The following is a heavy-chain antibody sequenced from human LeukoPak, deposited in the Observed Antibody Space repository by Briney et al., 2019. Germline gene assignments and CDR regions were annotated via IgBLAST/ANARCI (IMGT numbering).Heavy chain of an antibody. V-gene: IGHV3-7*01. CDR2: IKQDGSEK. CDR3: ARDVVVGATPGNYYYGMDV. CDR1: GFTFSSYW. Sequence: GGSLRLSCAASGFTFSSYWMSWVRQAPGKGLEWVANIKQDGSEKYYVDSVKGRFTISRDNAKNSLYLQMNSLRAEDTAVYYCARDVVVGATPGNYYYGMDVWGQGTTVTVSS. D-gene: IGHD2-15*01. J-gene: IGHJ6*02.